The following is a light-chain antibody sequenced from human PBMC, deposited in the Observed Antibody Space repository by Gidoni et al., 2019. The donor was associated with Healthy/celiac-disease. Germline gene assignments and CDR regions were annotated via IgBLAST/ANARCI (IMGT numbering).Light chain of an antibody. CDR2: AAS. V-gene: IGKV1-39*01. CDR3: QQDYSTPLG. Sequence: MTPSPSSLSASVGDRVTITCRARQRISSYLNWYQQKPGKAPKLLIYAASSLQSGVPSRFSGSGSGTDFTLTISSLQPEDFATYYCQQDYSTPLGFGAGTKVDIK. CDR1: QRISSY. J-gene: IGKJ3*01.